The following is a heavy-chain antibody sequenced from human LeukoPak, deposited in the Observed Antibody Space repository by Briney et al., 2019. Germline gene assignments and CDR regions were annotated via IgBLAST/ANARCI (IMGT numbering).Heavy chain of an antibody. J-gene: IGHJ3*02. V-gene: IGHV1-2*04. CDR2: INPSSGVA. Sequence: ASVKVSCKASGYTFTGYFLHWVRQAPGQGLEWMGWINPSSGVANYAQKFQGWVTMTRDTSISTAYMELSRLKSDDTAVYYCARTYYYDSSGANDAFNIWAKGQWSPSLQ. CDR1: GYTFTGYF. D-gene: IGHD3-22*01. CDR3: ARTYYYDSSGANDAFNI.